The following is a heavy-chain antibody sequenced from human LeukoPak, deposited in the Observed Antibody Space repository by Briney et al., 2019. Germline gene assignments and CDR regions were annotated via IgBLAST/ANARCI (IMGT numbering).Heavy chain of an antibody. CDR1: GFTFTSSA. J-gene: IGHJ4*02. Sequence: GASVKVSCKASGFTFTSSAVQWVRQARGQRLEWIGWIVVGSGNTNYAQKFQERVTITRDMSTSTAYMELRSLRSDDTAVYYCARDAQPIVASRGVYYFDYWGQGTLVTVSS. D-gene: IGHD5-12*01. V-gene: IGHV1-58*01. CDR3: ARDAQPIVASRGVYYFDY. CDR2: IVVGSGNT.